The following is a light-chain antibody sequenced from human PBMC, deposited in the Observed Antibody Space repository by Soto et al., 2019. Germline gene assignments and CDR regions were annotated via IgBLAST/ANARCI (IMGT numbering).Light chain of an antibody. V-gene: IGKV3-20*01. Sequence: EVVLTQSSGTLSLSPGERATLSCRASQAVSSILLAWYQQKPGQAPRLLIYGASSRATGIPDRFSGSGSGTDFTLTVSRLEPEDFAVYYCQQHGTSPIFGGRTKVEIK. CDR3: QQHGTSPI. CDR1: QAVSSIL. J-gene: IGKJ4*01. CDR2: GAS.